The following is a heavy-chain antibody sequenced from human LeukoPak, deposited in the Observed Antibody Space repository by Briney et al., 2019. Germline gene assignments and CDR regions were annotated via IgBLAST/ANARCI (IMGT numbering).Heavy chain of an antibody. J-gene: IGHJ3*02. CDR1: GFTFSRYW. V-gene: IGHV3-7*01. CDR2: IRQDGSEK. D-gene: IGHD6-25*01. CDR3: ARWGSELPDDAFDI. Sequence: GGTLRLSCAASGFTFSRYWMSWVRQAPGKGLEWVANIRQDGSEKHYLDSVKGRITISRDNAKNSLYLQMNSLRAEDTAVYYCARWGSELPDDAFDIWGQGTMVTVSS.